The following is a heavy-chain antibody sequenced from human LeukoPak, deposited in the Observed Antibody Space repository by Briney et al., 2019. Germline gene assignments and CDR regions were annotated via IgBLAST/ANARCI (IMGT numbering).Heavy chain of an antibody. J-gene: IGHJ6*03. CDR3: ARDRDAVPAPYMDV. CDR1: GYIFTDYY. D-gene: IGHD2-2*01. CDR2: INPNSGGT. Sequence: ASVKVSCKASGYIFTDYYMHWVRQAPGQELGWMGRINPNSGGTNYAQKFEGRVTMTRDTSISTAYTELSSLRSEDTATYYCARDRDAVPAPYMDVWGKGTTVTVSS. V-gene: IGHV1/OR15-1*02.